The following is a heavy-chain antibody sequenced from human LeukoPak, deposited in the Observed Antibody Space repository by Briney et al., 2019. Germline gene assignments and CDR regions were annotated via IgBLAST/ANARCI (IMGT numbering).Heavy chain of an antibody. D-gene: IGHD3-10*01. V-gene: IGHV4-59*08. CDR3: ARHWLDSGTPDRFDY. Sequence: RTSETLSLTCIVSGGSISSYYWSWIRQPPGKGLEWIGHIYHSGSTNYNPSLKSRVTILVDTSKNQFSLKLSSVTAADTAVYYCARHWLDSGTPDRFDYWGQGTLATVSS. J-gene: IGHJ4*02. CDR1: GGSISSYY. CDR2: IYHSGST.